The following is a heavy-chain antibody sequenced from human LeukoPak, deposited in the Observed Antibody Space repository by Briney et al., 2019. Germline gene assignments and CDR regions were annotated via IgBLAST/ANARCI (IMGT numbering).Heavy chain of an antibody. CDR1: GFTVSSNY. Sequence: GRSLRLSCAASGFTVSSNYMSWVRQAPGKGLEWVSAISGSGGSTYYADSVKGRFTISRDNSKNTLYLQMNSLRAEDTAVYYCAKEAHSSSWINYYYYGMDVWGQGTTVTVSS. CDR3: AKEAHSSSWINYYYYGMDV. CDR2: ISGSGGST. D-gene: IGHD6-13*01. J-gene: IGHJ6*02. V-gene: IGHV3-23*01.